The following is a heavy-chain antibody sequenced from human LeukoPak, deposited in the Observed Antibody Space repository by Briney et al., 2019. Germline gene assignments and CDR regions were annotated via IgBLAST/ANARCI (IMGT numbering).Heavy chain of an antibody. V-gene: IGHV3-30-3*01. Sequence: GRSLRLSCTASGFTFGNFAMNWVRQAPGKVLEWVAVISNDGSSKYYADSVKGRFTISRDNSKNTLSLQMNSLRAEDRAVYYCASELVVAAKCDYWGQGTLVTVSS. J-gene: IGHJ4*02. CDR2: ISNDGSSK. CDR1: GFTFGNFA. D-gene: IGHD2-15*01. CDR3: ASELVVAAKCDY.